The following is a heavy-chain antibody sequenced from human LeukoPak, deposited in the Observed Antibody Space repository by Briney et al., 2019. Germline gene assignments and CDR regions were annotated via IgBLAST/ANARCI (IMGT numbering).Heavy chain of an antibody. CDR2: IYPGDSDI. CDR3: ARLPNYYDSSGYYFDD. Sequence: GEPLKISCKAFGYRFTTYWIGWVRQMPGKGLEWMGIIYPGDSDIRVSPSFQGQVTISADKSIKTTYLQWSSLKASDTAMYYCARLPNYYDSSGYYFDDWGQGTLVTVSS. V-gene: IGHV5-51*01. CDR1: GYRFTTYW. D-gene: IGHD3-22*01. J-gene: IGHJ4*02.